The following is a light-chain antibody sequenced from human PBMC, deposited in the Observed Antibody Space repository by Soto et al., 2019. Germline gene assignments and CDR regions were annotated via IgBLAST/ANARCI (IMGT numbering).Light chain of an antibody. CDR2: DDS. CDR1: NIGSKS. J-gene: IGLJ2*01. CDR3: QVWDSSSDHPAVV. V-gene: IGLV3-21*02. Sequence: SYELTQPPSVSVAPGQTARITCGGNNIGSKSVHWYQQKPGQAPVLVVYDDSGRPSVIPERFSGSNSGNTATLTISRVEAGDEDDYYCQVWDSSSDHPAVVFGGGTKVTVL.